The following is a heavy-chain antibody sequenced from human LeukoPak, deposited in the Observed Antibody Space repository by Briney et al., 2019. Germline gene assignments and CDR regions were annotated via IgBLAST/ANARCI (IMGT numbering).Heavy chain of an antibody. CDR2: IYYSGST. V-gene: IGHV4-39*01. D-gene: IGHD2-2*01. CDR1: GGSISSSTYY. Sequence: SETLSLTCTVSGGSISSSTYYWGWIRQPPGKGLEWIGTIYYSGSTYYNPSLKSRVTISVGTSKNQFSLKLSSVTAADTAVYYCARRPVLYCSSTSCYAGAFDIWGPGTMVTVSS. CDR3: ARRPVLYCSSTSCYAGAFDI. J-gene: IGHJ3*02.